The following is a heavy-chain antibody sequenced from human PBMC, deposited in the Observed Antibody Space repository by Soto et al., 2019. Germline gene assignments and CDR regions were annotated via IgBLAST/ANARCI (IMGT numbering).Heavy chain of an antibody. CDR3: AKSRSPLH. J-gene: IGHJ4*02. CDR1: GFTFSSYG. Sequence: GGSLRLSCAASGFTFSSYGLHWVRQAPGKGLEWVAVISYDGSKKYYADSVKGRVTISRDNSKNTLHLQMNSLRAEDTAVYYCAKSRSPLHWGQGTLVTVSS. CDR2: ISYDGSKK. V-gene: IGHV3-30*18.